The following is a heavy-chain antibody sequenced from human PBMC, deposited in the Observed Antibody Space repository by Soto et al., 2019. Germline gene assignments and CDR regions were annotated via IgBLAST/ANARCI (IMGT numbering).Heavy chain of an antibody. CDR1: GGSVTGFY. CDR3: ARAPGLGVANIDY. V-gene: IGHV4-59*02. D-gene: IGHD6-19*01. CDR2: IFHSGSS. Sequence: SETLSLTCTVSGGSVTGFYWSWIRQPPGKGLEWIGYIFHSGSSNYNPSLKSRVTISVDTSKSQIALRLTSGAAADTAVYCCARAPGLGVANIDYGGQGPLVTVSS. J-gene: IGHJ4*02.